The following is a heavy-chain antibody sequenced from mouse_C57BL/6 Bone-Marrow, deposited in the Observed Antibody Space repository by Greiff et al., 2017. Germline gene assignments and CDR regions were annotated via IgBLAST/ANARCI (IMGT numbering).Heavy chain of an antibody. Sequence: QVQLQQPGAELVKPGASVKLSCKASGYTFTSYWMQWVKQRPGQGLEWIGEFAPSDSYTNYNQKFKGKATLTVDTSSSTAYMQLSSLTSEDSAVYYCARGTTVVTDWYFDVWGTGTTVTVSS. CDR2: FAPSDSYT. J-gene: IGHJ1*03. CDR3: ARGTTVVTDWYFDV. CDR1: GYTFTSYW. V-gene: IGHV1-50*01. D-gene: IGHD1-1*01.